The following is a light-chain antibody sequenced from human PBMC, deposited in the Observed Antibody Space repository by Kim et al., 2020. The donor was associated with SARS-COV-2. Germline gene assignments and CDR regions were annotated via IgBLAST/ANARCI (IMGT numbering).Light chain of an antibody. CDR1: QSVSGW. CDR3: QQSYNFPRT. V-gene: IGKV1-39*01. Sequence: DIQMTQSPSSLSASVGDRVTITCRASQSVSGWLNWYQQKPGKAPHLLIYRTSTLQSWVPPRFSGSASGTDFTLTINTLQPEDFATYYCQQSYNFPRTFGQGTKVDIK. CDR2: RTS. J-gene: IGKJ1*01.